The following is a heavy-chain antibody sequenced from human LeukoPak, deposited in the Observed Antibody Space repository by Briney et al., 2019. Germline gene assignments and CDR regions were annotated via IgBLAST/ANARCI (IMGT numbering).Heavy chain of an antibody. D-gene: IGHD6-6*01. J-gene: IGHJ6*02. CDR2: MNPNSGNT. CDR3: ARGSSSSYVYYYYGMDV. V-gene: IGHV1-8*02. CDR1: GYTFTSYY. Sequence: GASVKVSCKASGYTFTSYYMHWVRQAPGQGLEWMGWMNPNSGNTGYAQKFQGRVTMTRNTSISTAYMELSSLRSEDTAVYYCARGSSSSYVYYYYGMDVWGQGTTVTVSS.